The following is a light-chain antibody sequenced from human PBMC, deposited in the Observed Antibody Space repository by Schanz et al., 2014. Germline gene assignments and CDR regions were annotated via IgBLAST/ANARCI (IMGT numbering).Light chain of an antibody. Sequence: QSVLTQPPSVSGAPGQRVTISCTGSKSNIGARYDVHWYQHLPGAAPRLLIFGNNKRPSGVPDRFSGSKSGTSASLAITGLQAEDEADYYCCSHAGNYIRVFGGGTKLTVL. J-gene: IGLJ3*02. V-gene: IGLV1-40*01. CDR1: KSNIGARYD. CDR2: GNN. CDR3: CSHAGNYIRV.